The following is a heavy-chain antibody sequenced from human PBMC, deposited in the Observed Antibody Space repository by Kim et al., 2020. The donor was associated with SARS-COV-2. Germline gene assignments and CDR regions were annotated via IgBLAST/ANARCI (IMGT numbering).Heavy chain of an antibody. CDR3: ARHSRIRYSSGWWCY. V-gene: IGHV3-23*01. J-gene: IGHJ4*02. D-gene: IGHD6-19*01. CDR1: GFTFSSYA. CDR2: ISGSGGST. Sequence: GGSLRLSRAASGFTFSSYAMSWVRQAPGKGLEWVSVISGSGGSTYYADSVKGRFTISRDNSKNTLYLQMNSLRAEDTAVYYCARHSRIRYSSGWWCYWGQGTLLTVSS.